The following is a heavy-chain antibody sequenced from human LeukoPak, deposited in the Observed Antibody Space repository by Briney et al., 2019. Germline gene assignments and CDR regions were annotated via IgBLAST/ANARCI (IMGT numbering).Heavy chain of an antibody. V-gene: IGHV7-4-1*02. D-gene: IGHD6-19*01. CDR2: INTNTGNP. J-gene: IGHJ5*02. CDR1: GGTFSSYE. Sequence: ASVKVSCKASGGTFSSYEISWVRQAPGQGLEWMGWINTNTGNPTYARGFTGRFVFSLDTSVSTAYLQISSLKAEDTAVYYCAREAVAGKGVFDPWGQGTLVTVSS. CDR3: AREAVAGKGVFDP.